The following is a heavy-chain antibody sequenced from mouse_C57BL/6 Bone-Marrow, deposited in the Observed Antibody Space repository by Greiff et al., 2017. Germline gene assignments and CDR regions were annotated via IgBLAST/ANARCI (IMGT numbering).Heavy chain of an antibody. J-gene: IGHJ1*03. CDR1: GYTFTSYW. D-gene: IGHD1-1*01. CDR2: IYPGSGST. CDR3: ARSGYYYGPYWYFDV. V-gene: IGHV1-55*01. Sequence: VQLQQPGAELVKPGASVKMSCKASGYTFTSYWITWVKQRPGQGLEWIGDIYPGSGSTNYNEKFKSKATLTVDTSSSTAYMQLSSLTSEDSAVYYCARSGYYYGPYWYFDVWGTGTTVTVSS.